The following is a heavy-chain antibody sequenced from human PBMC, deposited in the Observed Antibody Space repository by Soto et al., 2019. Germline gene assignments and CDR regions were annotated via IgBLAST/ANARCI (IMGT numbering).Heavy chain of an antibody. D-gene: IGHD6-19*01. J-gene: IGHJ6*02. CDR2: VHGGGST. Sequence: RSLTCTVSGVSISDYYWSWIRQPAGKGLEWIGHVHGGGSTNYNPPLDSRVTMSADTSKNQFSLTLRSVTAADTAVYYCARDRYGWYPGFDLDVWGQGTTVTVSS. V-gene: IGHV4-4*07. CDR3: ARDRYGWYPGFDLDV. CDR1: GVSISDYY.